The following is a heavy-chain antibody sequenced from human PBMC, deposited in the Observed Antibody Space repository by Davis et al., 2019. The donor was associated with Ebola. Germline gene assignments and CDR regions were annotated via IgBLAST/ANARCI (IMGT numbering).Heavy chain of an antibody. V-gene: IGHV4-59*04. D-gene: IGHD1-26*01. Sequence: SETLSLTCTVSGGSISSYYWSWIRQPPGKGLEWIGTVYYNGNTYYNPSLRSRVTISVDTSKNLFSLRVNSVTAADTAAYYCARIVGSTHFDSWGQGLLVTVSS. CDR3: ARIVGSTHFDS. CDR2: VYYNGNT. J-gene: IGHJ4*02. CDR1: GGSISSYY.